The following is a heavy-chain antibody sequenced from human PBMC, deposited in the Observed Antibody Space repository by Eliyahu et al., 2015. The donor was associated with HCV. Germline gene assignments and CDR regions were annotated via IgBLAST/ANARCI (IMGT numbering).Heavy chain of an antibody. CDR2: IYYSGST. D-gene: IGHD4-17*01. CDR1: GGSXXSGGXS. Sequence: QVQLQESGPGLVKPSQTLSLTCXVSGGSXXSGGXSWSXXXQHPGKGLEWIGYIYYSGSTYYNPSLKSRVTISVDTSKNQFSLKLSSVTAADTAVYYCARAKGDYGDYREGLNFDYWGQGTLVTVSS. V-gene: IGHV4-31*03. J-gene: IGHJ4*02. CDR3: ARAKGDYGDYREGLNFDY.